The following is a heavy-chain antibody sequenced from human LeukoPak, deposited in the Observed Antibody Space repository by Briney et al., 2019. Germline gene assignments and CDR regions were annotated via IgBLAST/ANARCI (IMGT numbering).Heavy chain of an antibody. D-gene: IGHD3-22*01. CDR2: IYYSGST. CDR3: ARTVYPYYYDSSGYYFFDY. V-gene: IGHV4-31*03. Sequence: SETLSLTCTVSGGSISSGGYYWSWIRQHPGKGLEWIGYIYYSGSTYYNPSLKSRFTISVDTSKNQSSLKLSSVTAADTAVYYCARTVYPYYYDSSGYYFFDYWGQGTLVTVSS. J-gene: IGHJ4*02. CDR1: GGSISSGGYY.